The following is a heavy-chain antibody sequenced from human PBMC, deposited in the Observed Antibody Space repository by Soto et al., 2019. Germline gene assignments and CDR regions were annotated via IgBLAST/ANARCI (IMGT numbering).Heavy chain of an antibody. CDR3: ARGVEGNYDFWSGPLDV. Sequence: GGSLRLSCAASGFTFSSYWMSWVRQAPGKGLEWVANIKQDGSEKYYVDSVKGRFTISRDNAKNSLYLQMNSLRAEDTAVYYCARGVEGNYDFWSGPLDVWGQGTTVTVSS. CDR2: IKQDGSEK. V-gene: IGHV3-7*01. CDR1: GFTFSSYW. D-gene: IGHD3-3*01. J-gene: IGHJ6*02.